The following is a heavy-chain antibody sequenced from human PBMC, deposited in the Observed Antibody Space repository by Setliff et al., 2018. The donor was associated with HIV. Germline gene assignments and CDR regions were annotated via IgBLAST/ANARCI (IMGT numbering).Heavy chain of an antibody. Sequence: SETLSLTCTVSGGSIRSGSYCWSWIRQPAGKGLEWIGHVCTSGNTNYNPSLNRRVTISVDTSQNQISLKVNFVNAADTAFYYCATFSPRDAFDIWGQGTMVTVSS. D-gene: IGHD3-16*01. CDR3: ATFSPRDAFDI. J-gene: IGHJ3*02. CDR2: VCTSGNT. CDR1: GGSIRSGSYC. V-gene: IGHV4-61*09.